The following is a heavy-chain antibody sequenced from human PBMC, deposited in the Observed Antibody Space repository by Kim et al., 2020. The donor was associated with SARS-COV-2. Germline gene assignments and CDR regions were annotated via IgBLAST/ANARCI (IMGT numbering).Heavy chain of an antibody. CDR2: IYYSGST. V-gene: IGHV4-39*07. Sequence: SETLSLTCTVSGGSISSSSYYWGWIRQPPGKGLEWIGSIYYSGSTYYNPSLKSRVTISVDTSKNQFSLKLSSVTAADTAVYYCARDEVVKGRDDAFDIWGQGTMVTVSS. CDR3: ARDEVVKGRDDAFDI. J-gene: IGHJ3*02. D-gene: IGHD2-15*01. CDR1: GGSISSSSYY.